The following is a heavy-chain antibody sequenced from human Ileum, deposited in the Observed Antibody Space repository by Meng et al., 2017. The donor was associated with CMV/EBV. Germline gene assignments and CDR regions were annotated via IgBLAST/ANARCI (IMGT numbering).Heavy chain of an antibody. J-gene: IGHJ4*02. V-gene: IGHV3-21*05. D-gene: IGHD4-11*01. Sequence: GCTLGSYSRSGGRQAGGKGRGWSSLISRGGDDIHYADYVRGRFTISKNDAKDSLYLQMESMRIEGTAVCCCAKETVTSDYWGQGTLVTVSS. CDR2: ISRGGDDI. CDR3: AKETVTSDY. CDR1: GCTLGSYS.